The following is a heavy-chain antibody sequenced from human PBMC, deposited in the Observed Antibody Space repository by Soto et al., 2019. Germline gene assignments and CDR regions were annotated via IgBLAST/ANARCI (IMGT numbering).Heavy chain of an antibody. Sequence: SETLSLTCTVSGGSVISGRYYWSLIRQPPGKGLEWIGYIYYSGSTNYNPSLKSRVTISVDTSKNQFSLKLSSVTAADTAVYYCARESGSSSWYGSEYYFDYWCTGTLVTLSS. CDR1: GGSVISGRYY. V-gene: IGHV4-61*01. D-gene: IGHD6-13*01. CDR3: ARESGSSSWYGSEYYFDY. CDR2: IYYSGST. J-gene: IGHJ4*02.